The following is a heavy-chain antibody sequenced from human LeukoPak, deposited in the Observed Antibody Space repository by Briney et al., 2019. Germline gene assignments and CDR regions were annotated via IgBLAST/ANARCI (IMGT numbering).Heavy chain of an antibody. J-gene: IGHJ4*02. CDR3: ARASSSWSGDY. CDR1: GYTFTSYG. D-gene: IGHD6-13*01. Sequence: ASVKVSCKASGYTFTSYGISWVRQPPGQGLEWMGWISAYNGNTNYAQKIQGRVTMTTDTSTSTAYKELRSLRSDDTAVYYCARASSSWSGDYWGQGTLVTVSS. V-gene: IGHV1-18*01. CDR2: ISAYNGNT.